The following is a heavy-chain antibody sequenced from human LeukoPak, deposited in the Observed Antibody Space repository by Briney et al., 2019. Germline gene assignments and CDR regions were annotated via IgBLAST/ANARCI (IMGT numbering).Heavy chain of an antibody. CDR3: AVVVVPAAITGIDY. Sequence: SETLSLTCTVSGGSISSSSYYWGWIRQPPGKGLEWIGSIYYSGSTYYNPSLKSRVTISVDTSKNQFSLKLSSVTAADTAVYYCAVVVVPAAITGIDYWGQGTLVTVSS. CDR2: IYYSGST. J-gene: IGHJ4*02. CDR1: GGSISSSSYY. V-gene: IGHV4-39*01. D-gene: IGHD2-2*02.